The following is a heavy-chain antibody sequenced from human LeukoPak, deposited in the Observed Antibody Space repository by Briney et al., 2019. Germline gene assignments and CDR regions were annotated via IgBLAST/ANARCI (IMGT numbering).Heavy chain of an antibody. CDR3: ASQSFGRFDP. D-gene: IGHD3-16*01. V-gene: IGHV3-30*03. J-gene: IGHJ5*02. Sequence: GGSLRLSCAASGFTFSSYGMHWVRQAPGKGLEWVAVISYDGSNKYYADSVKGRFTISRDNSKNTLYLQMNSLRAEDTAVYYCASQSFGRFDPWGQGTRVTVSS. CDR2: ISYDGSNK. CDR1: GFTFSSYG.